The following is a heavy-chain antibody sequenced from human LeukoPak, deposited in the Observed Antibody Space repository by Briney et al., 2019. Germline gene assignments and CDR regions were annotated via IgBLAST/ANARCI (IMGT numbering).Heavy chain of an antibody. D-gene: IGHD5-12*01. J-gene: IGHJ4*02. V-gene: IGHV1-18*04. CDR2: ISAYNGNT. CDR1: GYTFTSYG. Sequence: ASVKVSCKASGYTFTSYGISWVRQAPGQGLEWMGWISAYNGNTNYAQKLQGRVTMTTDTSTSTAYMELRSLRSDDTAAYYCARSVRGYSGYDPKAQFDYWGQGTLVTVSS. CDR3: ARSVRGYSGYDPKAQFDY.